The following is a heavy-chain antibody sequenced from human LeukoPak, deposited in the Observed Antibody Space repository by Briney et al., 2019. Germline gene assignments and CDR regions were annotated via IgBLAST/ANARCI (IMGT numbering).Heavy chain of an antibody. J-gene: IGHJ5*02. CDR3: AKGTSAYDSSGYPST. D-gene: IGHD3-22*01. Sequence: GGSLRLSCVASGFTFSSSCMHWVRQAPGKGLEWVAVLSYDGSTKYYADSVKGRFTISRDNSKNTLYLQMNSLRAEDTAVYYCAKGTSAYDSSGYPSTWGQGTLVTVSS. CDR2: LSYDGSTK. V-gene: IGHV3-30*18. CDR1: GFTFSSSC.